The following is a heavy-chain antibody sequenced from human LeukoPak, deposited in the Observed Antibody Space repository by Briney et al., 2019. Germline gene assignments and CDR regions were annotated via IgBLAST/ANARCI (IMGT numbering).Heavy chain of an antibody. CDR2: ITGSGGNT. J-gene: IGHJ4*02. CDR1: GFTFSAYA. Sequence: GGSLRLSCAASGFTFSAYAMNWVRQAPGKGLEWVSAITGSGGNTYYADSVKGRFTISRDNSKNTLYLQMNSLRAEDTAVYYCAKSTRYGSSWYYFDYWGQGTLVTVSS. V-gene: IGHV3-23*01. D-gene: IGHD6-13*01. CDR3: AKSTRYGSSWYYFDY.